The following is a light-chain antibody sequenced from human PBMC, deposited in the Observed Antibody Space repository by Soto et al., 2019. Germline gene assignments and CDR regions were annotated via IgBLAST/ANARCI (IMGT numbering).Light chain of an antibody. Sequence: QSALTQPASVSGSPGQLITISCTGTSSDVGGYNYVSWYQQHPGKAPKLMIYEVSNRPSGVSNRFSGSKSGNTASLTISGLQAEDEADYYCSSYTSTSYVVFGGGTKLTVL. CDR1: SSDVGGYNY. CDR3: SSYTSTSYVV. J-gene: IGLJ2*01. V-gene: IGLV2-14*01. CDR2: EVS.